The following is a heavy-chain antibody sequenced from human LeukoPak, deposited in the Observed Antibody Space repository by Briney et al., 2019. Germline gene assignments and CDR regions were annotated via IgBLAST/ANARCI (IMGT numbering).Heavy chain of an antibody. CDR2: VGAGHNT. CDR3: AREVSDTVTTGWYFDL. Sequence: GGSLRLSCAASGLSFSNYDLHWVRQPTGKGLEWVSAVGAGHNTYYSDSVRGRFTISRENGKNSLFLQMNSLRAGDTAVYYCAREVSDTVTTGWYFDLWGRGTLVTVPS. V-gene: IGHV3-13*01. J-gene: IGHJ2*01. CDR1: GLSFSNYD. D-gene: IGHD4-17*01.